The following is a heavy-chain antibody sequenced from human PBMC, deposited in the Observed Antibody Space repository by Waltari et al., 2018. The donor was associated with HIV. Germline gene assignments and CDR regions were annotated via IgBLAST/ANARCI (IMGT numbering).Heavy chain of an antibody. J-gene: IGHJ4*02. D-gene: IGHD3-10*01. CDR1: GGSFTNFY. CDR3: ARRGSSASPLTL. Sequence: QVQLQQWGAGLLKPSETLSLTCSAYGGSFTNFYWNWIRQTPDEGLQWIGEINHGGDTNVNPSLKSRVIMSIDTSNYEISLNLTSVSVADTALYFCARRGSSASPLTLWGRGSRVTVSS. V-gene: IGHV4-34*01. CDR2: INHGGDT.